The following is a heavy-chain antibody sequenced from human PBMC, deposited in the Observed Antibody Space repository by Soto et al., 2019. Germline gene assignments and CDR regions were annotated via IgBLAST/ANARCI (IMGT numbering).Heavy chain of an antibody. D-gene: IGHD2-8*01. CDR1: GFTFSSYW. CDR2: INSDGSST. Sequence: GGSLRLSCAASGFTFSSYWMHWVRQAPGKGLVWVSRINSDGSSTSYADSVKGRFTISRDNAKNTLYLQMNSLRAEDTAVYYCARGPMLSNYYYYYGMDVWGQGTTVTVSS. CDR3: ARGPMLSNYYYYYGMDV. V-gene: IGHV3-74*01. J-gene: IGHJ6*02.